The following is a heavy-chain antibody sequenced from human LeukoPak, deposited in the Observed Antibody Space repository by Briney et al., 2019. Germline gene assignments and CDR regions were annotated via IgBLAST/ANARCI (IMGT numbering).Heavy chain of an antibody. CDR2: IYYTGGT. J-gene: IGHJ4*02. CDR1: GGSIRGGY. D-gene: IGHD2-21*01. V-gene: IGHV4-59*07. Sequence: SDTLSLPCTVSGGSIRGGYWSWIRQPPGKGLEWVAYIYYTGGTNYNHALKSRVTMSVDTSKNQFSLRLSSVTAADTAIYYCARLQGESTAVFDYWGQGTLVSVSS. CDR3: ARLQGESTAVFDY.